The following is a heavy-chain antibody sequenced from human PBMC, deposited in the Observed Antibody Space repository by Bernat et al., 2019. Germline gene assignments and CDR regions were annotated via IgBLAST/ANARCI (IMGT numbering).Heavy chain of an antibody. CDR2: IKSKTDGGTT. CDR1: GFTFSNAW. D-gene: IGHD6-13*01. CDR3: TTEEGCSWYSHYYYGMDV. V-gene: IGHV3-15*01. J-gene: IGHJ6*02. Sequence: EVQLVESGGGLVKPGGSLRLSCAASGFTFSNAWMSWVRQAPGKGLEWVGRIKSKTDGGTTDYAAPVKGRFTISRDDSKNTLYLQMNSLKTEDTAVYYCTTEEGCSWYSHYYYGMDVWGQGTTVTVSS.